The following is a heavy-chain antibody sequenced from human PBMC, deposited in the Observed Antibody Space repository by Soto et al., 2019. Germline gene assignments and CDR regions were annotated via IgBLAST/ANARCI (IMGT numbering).Heavy chain of an antibody. Sequence: ASVKVSCKASGYTFTSYGISWVRQAPGQGLEWMGWISAYNGNTNYAQKLQGRVTMTTDTSTSTAYMELRSLRSDDTAVYFCVRDDPGLGMDYWGLGTLVTVSS. V-gene: IGHV1-18*01. CDR3: VRDDPGLGMDY. CDR2: ISAYNGNT. D-gene: IGHD1-26*01. CDR1: GYTFTSYG. J-gene: IGHJ4*02.